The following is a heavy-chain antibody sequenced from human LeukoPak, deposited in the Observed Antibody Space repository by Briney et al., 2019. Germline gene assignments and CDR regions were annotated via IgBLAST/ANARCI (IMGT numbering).Heavy chain of an antibody. CDR1: GFTFSAYA. V-gene: IGHV3-23*01. Sequence: GGSLRLSCTASGFTFSAYAMMWVRQAPGKGPEGVSAIRGGGGSAFYADSVKGRFTISRDNSKYTLFLQMNSLRAEDTAVYYCARDPNGDYIGAFDMWGPGTMVTVSS. D-gene: IGHD4-17*01. CDR3: ARDPNGDYIGAFDM. J-gene: IGHJ3*02. CDR2: IRGGGGSA.